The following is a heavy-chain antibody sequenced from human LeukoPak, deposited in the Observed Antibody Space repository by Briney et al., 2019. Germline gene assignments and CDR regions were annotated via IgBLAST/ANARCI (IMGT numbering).Heavy chain of an antibody. CDR2: INHSGST. Sequence: SETLSLTCAVYGGSFSGYYWSWIRQPPGKGLEWIGEINHSGSTNYNPSLKSRVTISVDTSKNQFSLKLSSVTAADTAVYYCARWGEKWGQGTLVTVSS. CDR3: ARWGEK. CDR1: GGSFSGYY. D-gene: IGHD3-16*01. J-gene: IGHJ4*02. V-gene: IGHV4-34*01.